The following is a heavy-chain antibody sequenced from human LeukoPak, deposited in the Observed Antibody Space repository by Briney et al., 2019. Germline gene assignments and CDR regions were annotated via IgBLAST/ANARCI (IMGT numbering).Heavy chain of an antibody. CDR2: INNSGRT. CDR3: ARAPICGGDCYQSSDL. J-gene: IGHJ5*02. D-gene: IGHD2-21*02. Sequence: SGTLSLTSAVSGGSFSGYYWSWIRQPPRKGPEWSGEINNSGRTNNNTSPKSRVTISVDTSKNQFHLKLSSVTAADTAVYYCARAPICGGDCYQSSDLWGQGTLVTVSS. CDR1: GGSFSGYY. V-gene: IGHV4-34*01.